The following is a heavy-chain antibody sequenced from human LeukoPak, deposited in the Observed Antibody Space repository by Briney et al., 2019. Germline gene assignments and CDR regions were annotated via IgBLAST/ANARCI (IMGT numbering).Heavy chain of an antibody. D-gene: IGHD6-13*01. Sequence: ASVKVSCKASGYTFTSYYMHWVRQAPGQGLEWMGIINPSGGSTSYAQKLQGRVTMTTDTSTSTAYMELRSLRSDDTAVYYCARDSSSWYEGYFQHWGQGTLVTVSS. V-gene: IGHV1-46*01. CDR1: GYTFTSYY. CDR3: ARDSSSWYEGYFQH. J-gene: IGHJ1*01. CDR2: INPSGGST.